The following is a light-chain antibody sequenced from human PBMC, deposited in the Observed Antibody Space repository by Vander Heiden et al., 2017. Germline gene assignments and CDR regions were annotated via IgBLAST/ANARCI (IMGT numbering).Light chain of an antibody. CDR3: LLYYGGAQPYV. V-gene: IGLV7-43*01. J-gene: IGLJ1*01. CDR1: AEAVAGVYY. CDR2: DTN. Sequence: QTAVTHVSSLTVSPGGSVSITCASTAEAVAGVYYPNCFHQNPGQAPRSLIYDTNNKQSWTPARFSGSLLGGKAALTLSGAQPEDEAEYYCLLYYGGAQPYVFGTGTKVTVL.